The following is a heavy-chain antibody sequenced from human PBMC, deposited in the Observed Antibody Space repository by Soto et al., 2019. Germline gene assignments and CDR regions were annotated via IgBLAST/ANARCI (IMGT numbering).Heavy chain of an antibody. CDR2: INHSGST. D-gene: IGHD3-22*01. J-gene: IGHJ3*02. CDR1: VESFSTYH. CDR3: ARGTWLRSDFDI. V-gene: IGHV4-34*01. Sequence: QVQLQQWGAGLLKPSETLSLTCAVYVESFSTYHWSWIRQSPGKGLEWIGEINHSGSTNYNPSLKSRVTISVDTSKNQFSQKLSSVTAADTAVYYCARGTWLRSDFDIWGQGTMVTASS.